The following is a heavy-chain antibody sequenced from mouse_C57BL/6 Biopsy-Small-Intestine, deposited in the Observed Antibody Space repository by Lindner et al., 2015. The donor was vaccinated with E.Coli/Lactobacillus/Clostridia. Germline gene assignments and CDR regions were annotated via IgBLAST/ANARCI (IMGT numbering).Heavy chain of an antibody. CDR1: GHSFTGYY. J-gene: IGHJ1*03. V-gene: IGHV1-31*01. Sequence: VQLQESGPELVKPGASVKISCKASGHSFTGYYMHWVKQSHGNILDWIGYIYPYNGLSSYNHKFKGKATLTVDKSSSTAYLELRSLTSEDSAVYYCAISRSSYGYFDVWGTGTTVTVSS. CDR3: AISRSSYGYFDV. CDR2: IYPYNGLS. D-gene: IGHD1-1*01.